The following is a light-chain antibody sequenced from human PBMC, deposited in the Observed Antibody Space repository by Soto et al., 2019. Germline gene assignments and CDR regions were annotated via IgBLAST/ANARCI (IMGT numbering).Light chain of an antibody. CDR3: CSSGGSPTYV. Sequence: QSALTQPASVSGSPGQSITISCTGTSSDVGAYNYVSWYQQHPGRAPKLVIYAVSSRPSGVSNRFSGSKSDNTASLTISGLQAEDEADYYCCSSGGSPTYVFGTGTKLTVL. CDR2: AVS. J-gene: IGLJ1*01. V-gene: IGLV2-14*01. CDR1: SSDVGAYNY.